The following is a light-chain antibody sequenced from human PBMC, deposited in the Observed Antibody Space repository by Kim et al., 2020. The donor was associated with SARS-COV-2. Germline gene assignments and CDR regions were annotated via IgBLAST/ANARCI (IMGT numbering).Light chain of an antibody. V-gene: IGKV3-15*01. CDR3: QQYNSWWT. Sequence: EIVMTQSPATLSVSPGERATLSCRASQSVSSNLAWYQQKPGQTPRLLIYDASTRATGIPVRFSGSGSGTEFTLTISSLQSEDFAVYYCQQYNSWWTFGQGTKVDI. CDR1: QSVSSN. J-gene: IGKJ1*01. CDR2: DAS.